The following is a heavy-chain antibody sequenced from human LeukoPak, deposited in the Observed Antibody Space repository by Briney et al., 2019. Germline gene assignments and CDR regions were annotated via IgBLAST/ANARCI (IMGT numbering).Heavy chain of an antibody. CDR3: ARELRKGYSSGWYAGSKRGGETSYYYYYYGMDV. J-gene: IGHJ6*02. Sequence: PSETLSLTCAVYGGSFSGYYWSWIRQPPGKGLEWIGEINHSGSTNYNPSLKSRVTISVDTSKNQFSLKLSSVTAADTAVYYCARELRKGYSSGWYAGSKRGGETSYYYYYYGMDVWGQGTTVSVSS. D-gene: IGHD6-19*01. V-gene: IGHV4-34*01. CDR2: INHSGST. CDR1: GGSFSGYY.